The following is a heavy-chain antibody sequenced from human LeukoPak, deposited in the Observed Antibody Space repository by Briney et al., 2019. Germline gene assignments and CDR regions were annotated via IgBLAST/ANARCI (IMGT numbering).Heavy chain of an antibody. CDR1: GGSFSGYY. CDR2: INHSGST. D-gene: IGHD3-10*01. J-gene: IGHJ6*03. V-gene: IGHV4-34*01. Sequence: SSETLSLTCAVYGGSFSGYYWSWIRQPPGKGLEWIGEINHSGSTNYNPSLKSRVTISVDTSKNQFSLKLSSVTAADTAVYYCARTFYYGSGRARYMDVWGKGTTVTVSS. CDR3: ARTFYYGSGRARYMDV.